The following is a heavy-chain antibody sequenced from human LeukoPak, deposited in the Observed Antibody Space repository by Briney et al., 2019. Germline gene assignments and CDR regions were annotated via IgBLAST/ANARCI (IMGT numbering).Heavy chain of an antibody. CDR2: IKSKTDGGTT. V-gene: IGHV3-15*01. CDR1: GFTFSNAW. Sequence: GGSLRLSCAASGFTFSNAWMSWVRQAPGKGLEWVGRIKSKTDGGTTDYAAPVKGRFTISRDDSKNTLYLQMNSLKTEDTAVYYCTTDRGYCSSTSCYPNDAFDIWGQGTMVTVSS. J-gene: IGHJ3*02. D-gene: IGHD2-2*01. CDR3: TTDRGYCSSTSCYPNDAFDI.